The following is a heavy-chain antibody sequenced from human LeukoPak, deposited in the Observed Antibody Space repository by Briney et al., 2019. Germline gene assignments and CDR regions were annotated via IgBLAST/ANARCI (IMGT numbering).Heavy chain of an antibody. CDR1: GYTLTELS. CDR2: FDPEDGES. Sequence: AAVKVSCKVSGYTLTELSMHWVRQAPGKGLEWMGGFDPEDGESIYAQKFQVRVTMTEDTSTDTAYMELSSLRSEDTAVYYCATGRYNWKFDYWGQGTLVTDSS. V-gene: IGHV1-24*01. J-gene: IGHJ4*02. D-gene: IGHD1-20*01. CDR3: ATGRYNWKFDY.